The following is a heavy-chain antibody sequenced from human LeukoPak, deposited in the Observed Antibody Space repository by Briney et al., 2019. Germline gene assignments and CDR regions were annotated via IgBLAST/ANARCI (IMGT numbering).Heavy chain of an antibody. J-gene: IGHJ4*02. D-gene: IGHD5-18*01. CDR2: INPNSGGT. CDR3: ARVRGQLWLFFSY. Sequence: ASVKVSCKASGYTFTGYYMHWVRQAPGQGLEWMGWINPNSGGTNYAQKFQGRVTMTRDTSISTAYMELSRLRSDDTAAYYCARVRGQLWLFFSYWGRGTLVTVSS. CDR1: GYTFTGYY. V-gene: IGHV1-2*02.